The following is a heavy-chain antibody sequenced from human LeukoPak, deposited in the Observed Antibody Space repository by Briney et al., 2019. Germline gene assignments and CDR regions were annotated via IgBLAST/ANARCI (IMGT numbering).Heavy chain of an antibody. J-gene: IGHJ4*02. D-gene: IGHD4-17*01. CDR1: GDSIRSGGYY. Sequence: PSETLSLTCTVSGDSIRSGGYYWGWIRHHPGKGLEWIGYIYYSGRTYYNTSLQSRFTISVDTSKNQFSLKLSSVTAAATAVYYCARVYGDYPSYFDLWGQGTLVTVSS. V-gene: IGHV4-31*03. CDR3: ARVYGDYPSYFDL. CDR2: IYYSGRT.